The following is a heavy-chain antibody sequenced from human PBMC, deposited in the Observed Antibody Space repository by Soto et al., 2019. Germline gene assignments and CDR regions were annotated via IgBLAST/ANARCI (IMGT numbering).Heavy chain of an antibody. D-gene: IGHD2-8*01. CDR3: ARAALNGPGNY. J-gene: IGHJ4*02. V-gene: IGHV1-69*13. CDR2: IIPVFGKP. CDR1: GDTFTANA. Sequence: SVKVSCKVSGDTFTANALTWVRQAPGQGLEWIGGIIPVFGKPSYAQNFQGRVTITADKSTSTADESTSTAYMELSDLRSEDTAVYYCARAALNGPGNYWGQGTLVTVSS.